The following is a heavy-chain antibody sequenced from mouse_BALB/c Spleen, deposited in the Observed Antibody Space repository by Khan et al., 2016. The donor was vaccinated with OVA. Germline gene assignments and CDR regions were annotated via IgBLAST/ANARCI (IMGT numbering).Heavy chain of an antibody. CDR1: GFSLTSYG. CDR2: IWGDGNT. J-gene: IGHJ4*01. CDR3: AKDRGYYAVDY. Sequence: VQLVESGPGLVAPSQSLSITCTVSGFSLTSYGVSWVRQPPGKGLEWLGVIWGDGNTNFHSALRSRLSISKDNSKSQVFLNLNSLQTDDTATYYCAKDRGYYAVDYWGQGTSVTVSS. V-gene: IGHV2-3*01.